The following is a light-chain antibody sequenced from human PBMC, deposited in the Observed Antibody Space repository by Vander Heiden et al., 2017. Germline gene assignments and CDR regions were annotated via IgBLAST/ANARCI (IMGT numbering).Light chain of an antibody. J-gene: IGLJ3*02. CDR3: AAWDDSLNGWV. V-gene: IGLV1-44*01. CDR2: SNN. Sequence: SVLTQPPSASGTPGQRVTMSCSGSSSNIGSNTVDWYHQLPGTAPKLLIYSNNQRPSGVPDRFSGSKSGTSASLAISGLQSEDEAAYYCAAWDDSLNGWVFGGGTKLTVL. CDR1: SSNIGSNT.